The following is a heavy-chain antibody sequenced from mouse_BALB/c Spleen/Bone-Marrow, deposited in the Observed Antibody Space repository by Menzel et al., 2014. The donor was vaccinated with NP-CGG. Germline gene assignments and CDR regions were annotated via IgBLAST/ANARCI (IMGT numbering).Heavy chain of an antibody. CDR3: ARDMGGLLFDY. V-gene: IGHV7-3*02. J-gene: IGHJ2*01. Sequence: EVKLMESGGGLVQPGGSLRLSCATSGFTFTDYYMNWVRQPPGKALEWLGFIRNKAYSYTTEYSASMKGRFTISRDNSQSILYLQMNTLRAEDSATYYCARDMGGLLFDYWGQGTTLTVSS. CDR2: IRNKAYSYTT. CDR1: GFTFTDYY. D-gene: IGHD2-3*01.